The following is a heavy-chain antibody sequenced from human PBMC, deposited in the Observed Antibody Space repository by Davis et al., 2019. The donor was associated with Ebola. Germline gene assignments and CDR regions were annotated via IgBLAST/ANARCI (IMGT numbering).Heavy chain of an antibody. J-gene: IGHJ4*02. CDR1: GFTFTNAW. V-gene: IGHV3-49*04. Sequence: GESLKISCAGSGFTFTNAWMNWVRQVPGKGLEWVGFIRSKAYGGTTEYAASVKGRFTISRDDSKSIAYLQMNNLKTDDTAFYYCTREFGGSYDYWGQGTLVTVSS. CDR2: IRSKAYGGTT. D-gene: IGHD1-26*01. CDR3: TREFGGSYDY.